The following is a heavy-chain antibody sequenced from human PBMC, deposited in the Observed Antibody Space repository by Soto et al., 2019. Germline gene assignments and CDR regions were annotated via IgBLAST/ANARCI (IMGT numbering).Heavy chain of an antibody. CDR2: VSAGGDMT. CDR3: ARGDRGGSGSPASYYYSGFDV. Sequence: DVQLLESGGHLVQPGGSLRLSCAASGFTFSSYAMSWVRQAPGKGLEWVSSVSAGGDMTYYSDSVKGRFTISRDNSYNALFLQMNSLRIEDTARYYCARGDRGGSGSPASYYYSGFDVWGQGATVTVS. V-gene: IGHV3-23*01. D-gene: IGHD3-10*01. CDR1: GFTFSSYA. J-gene: IGHJ6*02.